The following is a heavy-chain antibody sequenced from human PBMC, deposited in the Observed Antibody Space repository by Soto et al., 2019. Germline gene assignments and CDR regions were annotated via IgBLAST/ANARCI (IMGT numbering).Heavy chain of an antibody. V-gene: IGHV3-30*03. Sequence: PGGSLRLSCVASGFTFSSYGMHWVRQAPGKGLEWVAVISYDGGNKYYTDSVKGRFSISRDNPKNTLYLQMNSLRAEDTSMYYCAREFLGGLDVWGQGTTVTVSS. J-gene: IGHJ6*02. D-gene: IGHD7-27*01. CDR1: GFTFSSYG. CDR3: AREFLGGLDV. CDR2: ISYDGGNK.